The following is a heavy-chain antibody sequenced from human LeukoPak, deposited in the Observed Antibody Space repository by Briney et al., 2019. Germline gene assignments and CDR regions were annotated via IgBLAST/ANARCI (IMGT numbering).Heavy chain of an antibody. D-gene: IGHD3-22*01. J-gene: IGHJ3*01. Sequence: GGSLRLSCAASRFSFDDHAMNWVRQAPGRGLEWVSGIGWNGVDTGYADSVKGRFTISRDNAKNSLYLQMNSLRGEDTALCYCAGGGAYYYDSSGFYDDAFHVWGQGTMVTVSS. CDR1: RFSFDDHA. CDR3: AGGGAYYYDSSGFYDDAFHV. V-gene: IGHV3-20*04. CDR2: IGWNGVDT.